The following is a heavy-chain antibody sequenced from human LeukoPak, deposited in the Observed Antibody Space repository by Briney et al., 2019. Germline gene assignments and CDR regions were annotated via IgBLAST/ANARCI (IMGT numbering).Heavy chain of an antibody. CDR1: GYTFTGYY. D-gene: IGHD1-26*01. V-gene: IGHV1-2*02. CDR3: ARVEIHSGSALDY. CDR2: INPNSGGT. Sequence: ASVKVSCKASGYTFTGYYMHWVRQAPGQGLEWMGWINPNSGGTNYAQKFQGRVTMPRDTSISTAYMELSRLRSDDTAVYYCARVEIHSGSALDYWGQGTLVTVSS. J-gene: IGHJ4*02.